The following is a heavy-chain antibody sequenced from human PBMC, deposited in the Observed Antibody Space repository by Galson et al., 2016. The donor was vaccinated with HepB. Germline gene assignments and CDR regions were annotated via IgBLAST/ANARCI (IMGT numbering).Heavy chain of an antibody. J-gene: IGHJ6*02. CDR3: ARVRSGYSGYANPYYYGMDV. CDR2: TYYRSKWYN. D-gene: IGHD5-12*01. CDR1: GDSVSSNSAT. Sequence: CAISGDSVSSNSATWNWIRQSPSRGLEWQGRTYYRSKWYNDYALSVKSRITINPDASKNQFSLQLNSVTPEDTAVYYRARVRSGYSGYANPYYYGMDVWGQGTTVTVSS. V-gene: IGHV6-1*01.